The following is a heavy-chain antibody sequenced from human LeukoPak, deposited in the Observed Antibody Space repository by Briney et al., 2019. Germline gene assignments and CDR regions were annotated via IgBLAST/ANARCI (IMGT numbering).Heavy chain of an antibody. J-gene: IGHJ3*02. CDR1: GYAFTSYY. Sequence: GASVKVSCKASGYAFTSYYMHWVRQAPGQGLEWMGIISPSGGSATYAQKFQGRVTITRDTSTSTIYMELRSLRSGDTAVYYCARDFASSGDSGRDGLHIWGQGTMVIVSS. CDR2: ISPSGGSA. CDR3: ARDFASSGDSGRDGLHI. V-gene: IGHV1-46*01. D-gene: IGHD2-15*01.